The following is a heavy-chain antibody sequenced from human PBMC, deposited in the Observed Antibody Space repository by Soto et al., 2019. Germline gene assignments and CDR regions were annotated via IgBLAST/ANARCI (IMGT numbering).Heavy chain of an antibody. J-gene: IGHJ5*02. V-gene: IGHV4-39*01. D-gene: IGHD1-26*01. CDR3: ATQEVGGSYVYTFDP. Sequence: SETLSLTCTVSGGSISSSKYYCGWIRQPPGKGLEWIGSIYYSGSTYYNPSLKSRVTISVDTSKNQFSLKLSSVTAADTAVYYCATQEVGGSYVYTFDPWGQGTLVTVS. CDR1: GGSISSSKYY. CDR2: IYYSGST.